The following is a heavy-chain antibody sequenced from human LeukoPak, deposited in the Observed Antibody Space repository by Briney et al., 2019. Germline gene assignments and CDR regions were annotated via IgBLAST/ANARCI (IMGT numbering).Heavy chain of an antibody. Sequence: SVKVSCKASGGTFSSYAISWVRQAPGQGLEWMGGIIPIFGTANYAQKFQGRVTITADESTSTAYMELSSLRSEDTAVYYCAIPYYYDSSGYYPFDYWGQGTLVTVSS. J-gene: IGHJ4*02. CDR3: AIPYYYDSSGYYPFDY. CDR1: GGTFSSYA. V-gene: IGHV1-69*13. CDR2: IIPIFGTA. D-gene: IGHD3-22*01.